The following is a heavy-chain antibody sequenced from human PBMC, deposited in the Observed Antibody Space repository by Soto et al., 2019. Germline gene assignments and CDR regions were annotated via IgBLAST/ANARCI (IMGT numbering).Heavy chain of an antibody. CDR3: ARGSGWYGNYYFDY. Sequence: PSETLSLTCTVSGGSVSSCSYYWSWIRQPPGKGLEWIGYIYYSGSTNYNPSLKSRVTISVDTSKNQFSLKLSSVTAADTAVYYCARGSGWYGNYYFDYWGQGTLVTVSS. J-gene: IGHJ4*02. D-gene: IGHD6-19*01. CDR2: IYYSGST. CDR1: GGSVSSCSYY. V-gene: IGHV4-61*01.